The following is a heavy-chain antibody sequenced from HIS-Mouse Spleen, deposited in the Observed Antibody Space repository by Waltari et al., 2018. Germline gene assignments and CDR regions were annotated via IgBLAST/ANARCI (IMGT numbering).Heavy chain of an antibody. CDR3: AREIPYSSSWYDWYFDL. CDR2: IYYSGST. Sequence: QLQLQESGPGLVKPSETLSLTCTVPGGSISSSSYYWGWIRLPPGKGLEWIGSIYYSGSTYYNPSLKSQVTISVDTSKNQFSLKLSSVTAADTAVYYCAREIPYSSSWYDWYFDLWGRGTLVTVSS. V-gene: IGHV4-39*07. CDR1: GGSISSSSYY. D-gene: IGHD6-13*01. J-gene: IGHJ2*01.